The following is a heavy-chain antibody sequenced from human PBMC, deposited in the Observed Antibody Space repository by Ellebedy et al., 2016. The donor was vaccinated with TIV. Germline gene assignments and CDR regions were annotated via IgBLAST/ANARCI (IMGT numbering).Heavy chain of an antibody. Sequence: GSLRLSCTVSGGSISSSSYYWGWIRQPPGKGLEWIGYIYYSGSTNYNPSLKSRVTISVHTSKNQFSLKLRSVTAADTAVYYCAGHSGNSNWYVYYFDYWGQGTLVTVSS. J-gene: IGHJ4*02. V-gene: IGHV4-61*05. CDR1: GGSISSSSYY. CDR3: AGHSGNSNWYVYYFDY. D-gene: IGHD6-13*01. CDR2: IYYSGST.